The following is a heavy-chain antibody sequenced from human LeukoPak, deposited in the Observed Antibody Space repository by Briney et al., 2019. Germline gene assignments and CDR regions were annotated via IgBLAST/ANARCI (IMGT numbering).Heavy chain of an antibody. CDR2: IKQDESEK. CDR1: GFTFSTYW. CDR3: AKKHGYNYGDPFDY. D-gene: IGHD5-18*01. J-gene: IGHJ4*02. Sequence: PGGSLRLSCAASGFTFSTYWMSWVRQAPGKGLEWVANIKQDESEKYYVDSVKGRFTISRDNAKNSLYLQMNSLRAEDTAVYYCAKKHGYNYGDPFDYWGQGTLVTVSS. V-gene: IGHV3-7*03.